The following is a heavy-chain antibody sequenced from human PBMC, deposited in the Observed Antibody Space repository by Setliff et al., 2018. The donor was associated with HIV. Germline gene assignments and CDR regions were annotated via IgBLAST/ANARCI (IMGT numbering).Heavy chain of an antibody. D-gene: IGHD5-12*01. CDR3: ARARLRNYYYYMDV. CDR1: GFIFSDYE. Sequence: PGGSLRLSCAASGFIFSDYEMNWVRQAPGKGLEWVSYISGSGSIIYYADSVKGRFTISRDNAEYSLHLQMNSLRAEDTAVYYCARARLRNYYYYMDVWAKGTTVTVSS. V-gene: IGHV3-48*03. CDR2: ISGSGSII. J-gene: IGHJ6*03.